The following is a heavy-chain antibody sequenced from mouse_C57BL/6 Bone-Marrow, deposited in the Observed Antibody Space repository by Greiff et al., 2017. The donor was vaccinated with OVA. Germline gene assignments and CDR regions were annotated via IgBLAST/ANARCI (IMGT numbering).Heavy chain of an antibody. CDR1: GFTFNTYA. CDR2: IRRKSSNYAT. V-gene: IGHV10-3*01. Sequence: EVQLVESGGGLVQPKGSLKLSCAASGFTFNTYAMHWVRQAPGKGLEWVARIRRKSSNYATYYADSVKDRFTISRDNSQSMLYLQMNNQKTEDTAMYYCVRDRVGSSPFAYWGQGTLVTVSA. CDR3: VRDRVGSSPFAY. D-gene: IGHD1-1*01. J-gene: IGHJ3*01.